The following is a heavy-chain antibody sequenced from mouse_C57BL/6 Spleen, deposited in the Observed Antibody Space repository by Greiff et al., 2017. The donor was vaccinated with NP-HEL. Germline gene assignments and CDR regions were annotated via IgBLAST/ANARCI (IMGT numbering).Heavy chain of an antibody. J-gene: IGHJ2*01. CDR3: ARSGITTVFDY. CDR2: IYPGDGDT. CDR1: GYAFSSYW. Sequence: VKLQESGAELVKPGASVKISCKASGYAFSSYWMNWVKQRPGKGLEWIGQIYPGDGDTNYNGKFKGKATLTADKSSSTAYMQLSSLTSEDSAVYFCARSGITTVFDYWGQGTTLTVSS. D-gene: IGHD1-1*01. V-gene: IGHV1-80*01.